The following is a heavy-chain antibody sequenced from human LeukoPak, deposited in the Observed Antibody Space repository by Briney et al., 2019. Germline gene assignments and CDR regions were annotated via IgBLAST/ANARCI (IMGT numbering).Heavy chain of an antibody. CDR1: GFTFSRYV. V-gene: IGHV3-23*01. Sequence: GGSLRLSCVASGFTFSRYVMSWVRQAPGKGLEWVSAISGSGGGTYYADSAKGRFTISRDNSKNTLYVKMNSLRAEDTAVYFCARAVITVAGQFDSWGRGTLVTVSS. J-gene: IGHJ4*02. CDR2: ISGSGGGT. D-gene: IGHD6-19*01. CDR3: ARAVITVAGQFDS.